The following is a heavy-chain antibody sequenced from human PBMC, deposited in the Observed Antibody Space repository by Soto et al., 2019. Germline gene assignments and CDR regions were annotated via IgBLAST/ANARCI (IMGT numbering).Heavy chain of an antibody. Sequence: EVQLVESGGGVVRPGGSLRLSCTASGFTFDDYGMSWVRQAPGKGLEWVSGITWNGGSTANADSVKGRFTISRDNAKNSLYLEMSSLRVDDTALYYCARGGMTTVVTPYYWGQGTLVSVSS. J-gene: IGHJ4*02. CDR2: ITWNGGST. CDR1: GFTFDDYG. V-gene: IGHV3-20*04. D-gene: IGHD4-17*01. CDR3: ARGGMTTVVTPYY.